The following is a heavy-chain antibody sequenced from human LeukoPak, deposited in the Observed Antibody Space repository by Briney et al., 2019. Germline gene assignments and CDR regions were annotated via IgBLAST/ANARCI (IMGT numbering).Heavy chain of an antibody. V-gene: IGHV1-69*01. CDR1: GGTFSSYA. Sequence: SLKLSCKASGGTFSSYAISWVRQAPGQGLEWMGGIIPIFGTANYAQKFQGRVTITADESTSTAYMELSSLRSEDTAVYYCAARIAAAGTGVDYWGQGTLVTVSS. D-gene: IGHD6-13*01. CDR3: AARIAAAGTGVDY. CDR2: IIPIFGTA. J-gene: IGHJ4*02.